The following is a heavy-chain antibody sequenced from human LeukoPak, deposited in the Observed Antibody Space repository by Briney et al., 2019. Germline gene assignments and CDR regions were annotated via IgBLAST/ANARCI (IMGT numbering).Heavy chain of an antibody. Sequence: SETLSLTCAVSGYSISSGYYWGWIRPPPGKGLEWIGSIYHSGSTYYNPSLKSRVTISVDTSKNQFSLKLSSVTAADTAVYYCARGRQQLVLSWFDPWGQGTLVTVSS. J-gene: IGHJ5*02. V-gene: IGHV4-38-2*01. D-gene: IGHD6-13*01. CDR1: GYSISSGYY. CDR2: IYHSGST. CDR3: ARGRQQLVLSWFDP.